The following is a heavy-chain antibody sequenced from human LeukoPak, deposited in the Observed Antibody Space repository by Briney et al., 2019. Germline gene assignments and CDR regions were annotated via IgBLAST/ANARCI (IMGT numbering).Heavy chain of an antibody. Sequence: GGSLRLSCVASGFTFSGYRMNWVRQAPGKGLEWVSSISSSGNYIYYADSVKGRFTISRDNAKNSLYLQMNSLRVEDTAVYYCARCTTGRTFGSLREIKRSREIDYWGQGTLVTVSS. CDR2: ISSSGNYI. CDR1: GFTFSGYR. D-gene: IGHD1-1*01. J-gene: IGHJ4*02. V-gene: IGHV3-21*01. CDR3: ARCTTGRTFGSLREIKRSREIDY.